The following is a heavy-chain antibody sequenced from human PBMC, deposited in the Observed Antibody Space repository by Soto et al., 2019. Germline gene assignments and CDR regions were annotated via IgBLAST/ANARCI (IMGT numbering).Heavy chain of an antibody. D-gene: IGHD4-17*01. CDR2: ISSSGGIP. V-gene: IGHV3-23*01. CDR3: AKVNSIVGDGDHDY. CDR1: GFTFTTYA. Sequence: VQLLESGGGLVQPGGSLRLSCAASGFTFTTYAMSWVRQPPGKGLEWVSGISSSGGIPYYADSVKGRFTISRDQSKKTVYLQMNSLRAEDTALYYCAKVNSIVGDGDHDYWGQGTLVSVSS. J-gene: IGHJ4*02.